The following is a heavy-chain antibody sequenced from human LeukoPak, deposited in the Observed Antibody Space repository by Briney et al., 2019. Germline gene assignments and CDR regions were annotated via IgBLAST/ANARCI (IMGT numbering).Heavy chain of an antibody. D-gene: IGHD2-2*01. CDR3: ARATQRYCSGTTCFPYWFDT. Sequence: SETLSLTCTVSGGSVTHYFWNWIRQPPGKGLEWIGYTHTSGSPDYSRSLKSRVTISLDTSKNQFSLMLSSVTAADTAVYFCARATQRYCSGTTCFPYWFDTWGQGTLATVSS. CDR2: THTSGSP. J-gene: IGHJ5*02. CDR1: GGSVTHYF. V-gene: IGHV4-59*02.